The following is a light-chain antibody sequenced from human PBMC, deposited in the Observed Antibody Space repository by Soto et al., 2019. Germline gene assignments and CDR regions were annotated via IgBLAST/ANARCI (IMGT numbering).Light chain of an antibody. J-gene: IGKJ1*01. CDR1: QGISKY. CDR2: AGS. Sequence: DIQMTQSPSSLSASVGDRVTITCRASQGISKYLAWYQQKPGKVPKLLIYAGSTLQSGVPSRFSGSGSGTDFTLTISSLQPEDVATYYCQKYNSAPRTFGQGTKVEIK. V-gene: IGKV1-27*01. CDR3: QKYNSAPRT.